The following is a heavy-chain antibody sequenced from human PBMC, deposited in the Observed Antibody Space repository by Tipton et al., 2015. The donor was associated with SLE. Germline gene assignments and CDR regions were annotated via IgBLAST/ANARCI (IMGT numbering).Heavy chain of an antibody. CDR3: AREEAARPGWYFDL. CDR1: GGSISSYY. CDR2: IYYSGST. V-gene: IGHV4-59*01. Sequence: TLSLTCTVSGGSISSYYWSWSRQPPGKGLEWIGYIYYSGSTNYNPPLKSRVTISVDTSKNQFSLKLSSVTAADTAVYYCAREEAARPGWYFDLWGRGTLVTVSS. D-gene: IGHD6-6*01. J-gene: IGHJ2*01.